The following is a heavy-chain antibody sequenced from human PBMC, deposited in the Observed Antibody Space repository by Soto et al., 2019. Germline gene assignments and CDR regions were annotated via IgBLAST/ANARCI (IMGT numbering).Heavy chain of an antibody. CDR2: IRSKANSYAT. CDR1: GFTFSGSA. V-gene: IGHV3-73*01. Sequence: GGSLRLSCAASGFTFSGSAMHWVRQASGKGLEWVGRIRSKANSYATAYAASVKGRFTISRDDSKNTAYLQMNSLKTGDTAVYYCTRPHSSSWYFGRGMDVWGQGTTVTVSS. CDR3: TRPHSSSWYFGRGMDV. J-gene: IGHJ6*02. D-gene: IGHD6-13*01.